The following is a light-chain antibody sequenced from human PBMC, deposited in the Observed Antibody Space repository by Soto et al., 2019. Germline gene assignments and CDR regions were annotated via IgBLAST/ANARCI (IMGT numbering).Light chain of an antibody. CDR2: GAS. J-gene: IGKJ4*01. CDR1: RSIITN. CDR3: QQYNDWPLPT. Sequence: EIVMTQSPATLLVSPGERVTLSCRASRSIITNLAWYQHKPGQAPRLLIYGASTRAAGIPARFTGSGSGTEFTLTISRLQSEDFAFYYFQQYNDWPLPTFGGGTKVEIK. V-gene: IGKV3-15*01.